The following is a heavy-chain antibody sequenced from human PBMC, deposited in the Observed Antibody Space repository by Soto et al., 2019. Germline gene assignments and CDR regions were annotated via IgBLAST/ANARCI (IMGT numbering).Heavy chain of an antibody. CDR2: INHSGST. CDR3: AGLAAARSEIYYYYYYYMDV. J-gene: IGHJ6*03. D-gene: IGHD6-13*01. CDR1: GGSFSGYY. V-gene: IGHV4-34*01. Sequence: SETLSLTCAVYGGSFSGYYWSWIRQPPGKGLEWIGEINHSGSTNYNPSLKSRVTISVDTSKNQFSLKLSSVTAADTAVYYCAGLAAARSEIYYYYYYYMDVWGKGTTVTVSS.